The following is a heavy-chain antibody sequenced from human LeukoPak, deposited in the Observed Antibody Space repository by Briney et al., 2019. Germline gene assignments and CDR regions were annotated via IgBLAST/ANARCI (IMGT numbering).Heavy chain of an antibody. Sequence: ASETLSLTCTVSGGSISGSTYYWSWIRQPAGKGLEWIGRIYASGSTSYNPSLKSRVTISVDTSKNQFSLKLSSVTAADTAIYYCARDGGSSSLDYWGRGTLGTLSS. CDR2: IYASGST. CDR3: ARDGGSSSLDY. CDR1: GGSISGSTYY. V-gene: IGHV4-61*02. D-gene: IGHD1-26*01. J-gene: IGHJ4*01.